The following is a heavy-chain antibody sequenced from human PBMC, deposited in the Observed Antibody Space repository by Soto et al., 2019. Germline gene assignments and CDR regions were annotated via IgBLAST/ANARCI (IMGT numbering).Heavy chain of an antibody. J-gene: IGHJ4*02. V-gene: IGHV1-8*02. CDR1: GYTFTSYD. CDR2: VTPRNGDT. CDR3: ARGGSYWARRHYFDS. D-gene: IGHD2-8*02. Sequence: ASVKVSCKASGYTFTSYDINWVRQAAGQGPEWMGSVTPRNGDTAFAQKYQGRVTVTSNTSMSTVYMELSNLRSDDTAVYYCARGGSYWARRHYFDSWGQGTLVTVS.